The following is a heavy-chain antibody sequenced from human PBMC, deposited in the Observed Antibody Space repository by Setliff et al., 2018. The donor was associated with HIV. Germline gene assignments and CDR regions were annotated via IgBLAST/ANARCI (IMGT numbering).Heavy chain of an antibody. V-gene: IGHV4-39*01. CDR1: GGSISSSSYY. Sequence: ETLSLTCTVSGGSISSSSYYWAWIRQPPGKGLEWIGSMYYSGSTYYNPSFKSRVTISADTSKNQFSLKLTSVTASDTAVYYCARAAAGNTGPFDLWGQGTLVTVSS. CDR3: ARAAAGNTGPFDL. J-gene: IGHJ4*02. D-gene: IGHD4-17*01. CDR2: MYYSGST.